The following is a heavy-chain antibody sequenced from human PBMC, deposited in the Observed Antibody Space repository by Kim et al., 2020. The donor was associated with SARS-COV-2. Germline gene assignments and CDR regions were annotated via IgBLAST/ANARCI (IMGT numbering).Heavy chain of an antibody. D-gene: IGHD4-17*01. Sequence: TYYNQSLKSRVTISVDTSKNQFSLKLSSVTAADTAVYYCASVSTVTLDYWGQGTLVTVSS. CDR2: T. J-gene: IGHJ4*02. V-gene: IGHV4-39*01. CDR3: ASVSTVTLDY.